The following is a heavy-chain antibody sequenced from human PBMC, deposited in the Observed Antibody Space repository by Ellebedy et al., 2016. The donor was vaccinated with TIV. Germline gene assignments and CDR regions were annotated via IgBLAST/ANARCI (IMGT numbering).Heavy chain of an antibody. J-gene: IGHJ4*02. D-gene: IGHD3-16*01. Sequence: SLKISCAASGFTFEDYAMHWVRQAPGKGLEWVSGISWNSGGIGYADSVKGRFTISRDNAKNSLYLQMNSLRAEDTALYYCAKDKRMITFGGVIDYWGQGTLVTVSS. V-gene: IGHV3-9*01. CDR1: GFTFEDYA. CDR2: ISWNSGGI. CDR3: AKDKRMITFGGVIDY.